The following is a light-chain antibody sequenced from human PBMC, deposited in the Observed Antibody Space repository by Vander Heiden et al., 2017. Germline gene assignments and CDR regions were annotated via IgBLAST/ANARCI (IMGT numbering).Light chain of an antibody. J-gene: IGLJ1*01. Sequence: QSALTQPASVSGSPGQSITISCTGTSSDVGGYNYVSWYQQHQGKAPQLMIYDVTNRPSGVSNRFSGSKSGNTASLTISGLQAEDEADYYCSSYTSSSTYVFGTGTKVTVL. CDR3: SSYTSSSTYV. CDR2: DVT. CDR1: SSDVGGYNY. V-gene: IGLV2-14*03.